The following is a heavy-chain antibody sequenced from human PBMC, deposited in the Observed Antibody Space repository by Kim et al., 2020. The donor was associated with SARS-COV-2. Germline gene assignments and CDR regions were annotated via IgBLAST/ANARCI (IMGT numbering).Heavy chain of an antibody. V-gene: IGHV1-2*02. Sequence: ASVKVSCKASGYTFTGYYMHWVRQAPGQGLEWMGWINPNSGGTNYAQKFQGRVTMTRDTSISTAYMELSRLRSDDTAVYYCARDPIAAAGTISEYDPWGQGTLVTVSS. CDR2: INPNSGGT. CDR3: ARDPIAAAGTISEYDP. CDR1: GYTFTGYY. D-gene: IGHD6-13*01. J-gene: IGHJ5*02.